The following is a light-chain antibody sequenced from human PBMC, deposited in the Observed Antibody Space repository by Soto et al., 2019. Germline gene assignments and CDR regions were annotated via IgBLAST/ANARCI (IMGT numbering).Light chain of an antibody. V-gene: IGKV1-5*03. J-gene: IGKJ2*01. CDR2: KAS. CDR1: QSISTW. CDR3: QQYSAYSRT. Sequence: DIKMTQSPSTLSASVGDRVTITCRASQSISTWLAWYQQKPGKAPKILIYKASSLESGVPSRFSGSGSGTEFTLTISSLQPDDFATYYCQQYSAYSRTFGQGTKLESK.